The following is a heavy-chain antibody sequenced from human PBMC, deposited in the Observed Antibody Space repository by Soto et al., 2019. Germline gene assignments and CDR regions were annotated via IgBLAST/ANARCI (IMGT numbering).Heavy chain of an antibody. Sequence: PVGSLRLSCAASGFTFSSYSMNWVRQAPGKGLEWVSSISSSSSYIYYADSVKGRFTISRDNAKNSLYLQMNSLRAEDTAVYYCARDPFIVVVPAAISDDGMDVWGQGTTVTVSS. CDR2: ISSSSSYI. CDR1: GFTFSSYS. J-gene: IGHJ6*02. CDR3: ARDPFIVVVPAAISDDGMDV. V-gene: IGHV3-21*01. D-gene: IGHD2-2*02.